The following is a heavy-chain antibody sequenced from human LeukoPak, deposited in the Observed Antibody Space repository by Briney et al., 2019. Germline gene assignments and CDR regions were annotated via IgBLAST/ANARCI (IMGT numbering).Heavy chain of an antibody. CDR2: IYYSGST. CDR1: GGSISSSSYY. Sequence: SETLSLTCTVSGGSISSSSYYWGWIRQPPGKGLEWIGSIYYSGSTYYNPSLKSRVTISVDTSKNQFSLKLSSVTAADTAVYYCARRPLSLSTYISGRGDYWGPGTLVTVSS. D-gene: IGHD6-19*01. CDR3: ARRPLSLSTYISGRGDY. J-gene: IGHJ4*02. V-gene: IGHV4-39*01.